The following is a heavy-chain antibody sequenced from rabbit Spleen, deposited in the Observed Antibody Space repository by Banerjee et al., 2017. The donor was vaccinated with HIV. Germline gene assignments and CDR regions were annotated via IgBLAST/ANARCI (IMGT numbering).Heavy chain of an antibody. J-gene: IGHJ4*01. CDR1: GFDFSRYY. CDR3: ARAADISWALYFNL. V-gene: IGHV1S21*01. CDR2: IDPIFGIA. D-gene: IGHD8-1*01. Sequence: EQLVESGGGLVQPGGSLKLSCKASGFDFSRYYVSWVRQAPGKGLEWIGDIDPIFGIAVYASWVNGRFTISKTSSTVDLKMTSLTAADTATYFCARAADISWALYFNLWGPGTLVTVS.